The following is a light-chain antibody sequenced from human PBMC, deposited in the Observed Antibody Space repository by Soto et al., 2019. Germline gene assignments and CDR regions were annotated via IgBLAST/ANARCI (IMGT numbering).Light chain of an antibody. CDR1: SNDVGGYNY. CDR2: DVT. V-gene: IGLV2-14*01. J-gene: IGLJ1*01. Sequence: QSALTQPASMSGSPGQSITISCTGTSNDVGGYNYVSWYQQHPGKAPKLMIYDVTSRPSGVSYRFSGSKSGNTASLTISGLQAEDEADYYCSSYTSTNTRYVFGTGTKLTVL. CDR3: SSYTSTNTRYV.